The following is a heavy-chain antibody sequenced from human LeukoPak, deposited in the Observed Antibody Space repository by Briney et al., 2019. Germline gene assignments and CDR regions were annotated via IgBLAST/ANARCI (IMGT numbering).Heavy chain of an antibody. CDR3: ATRSSHTSSWYVYLFWDY. D-gene: IGHD6-13*01. J-gene: IGHJ4*02. CDR2: INQDGSEK. CDR1: EFTFSGYW. V-gene: IGHV3-7*01. Sequence: PGGSLRLSCAASEFTFSGYWMNWVRQAPGKGPEWVANINQDGSEKNYVDSVKGRFTISRDNAKNSLYLQMNSLRAEDTAVYYCATRSSHTSSWYVYLFWDYWGQGALVTVSS.